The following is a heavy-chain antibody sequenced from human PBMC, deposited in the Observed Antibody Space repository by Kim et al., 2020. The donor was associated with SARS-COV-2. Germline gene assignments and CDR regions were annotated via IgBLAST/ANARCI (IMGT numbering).Heavy chain of an antibody. CDR1: GGSFSGYY. J-gene: IGHJ4*01. D-gene: IGHD1-20*01. V-gene: IGHV4-34*01. CDR3: ARKPGITGTTKGNLDY. Sequence: SETLSLTCAVYGGSFSGYYWSWIRQPPGKGLEWIGEINHSGSTNYNPSLKSRVTISVDTSKNQFSLKLSSVTAADTAVYYCARKPGITGTTKGNLDYWG. CDR2: INHSGST.